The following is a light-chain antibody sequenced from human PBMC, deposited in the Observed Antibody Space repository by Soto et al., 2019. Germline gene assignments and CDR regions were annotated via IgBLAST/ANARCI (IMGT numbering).Light chain of an antibody. CDR1: QSVSGS. Sequence: EIMMTQSPATMSVSPGERSTLSCRASQSVSGSLAWYQQKPGQAPRLLIYGASTRATGIPARFSGSGSGTEFTPTISSLQSEDFAVYYCQQYNNWWTFGQGTKVDIK. V-gene: IGKV3-15*01. J-gene: IGKJ1*01. CDR3: QQYNNWWT. CDR2: GAS.